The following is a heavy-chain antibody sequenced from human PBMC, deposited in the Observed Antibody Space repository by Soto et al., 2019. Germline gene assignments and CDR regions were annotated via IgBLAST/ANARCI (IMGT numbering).Heavy chain of an antibody. CDR1: GGSFSGYY. CDR2: INHSGST. D-gene: IGHD6-6*01. CDR3: ARGRIAARRRETYYCGIDV. Sequence: QVQLQQWCAGLLKPSETLSLTCAVYGGSFSGYYWSWIRQPPGKGLKWNGEINHSGSTNYNPSLKSRVTISVDTSKNQFSLQLSSVTAADTAVYYCARGRIAARRRETYYCGIDVWGQGTTVTVSS. V-gene: IGHV4-34*01. J-gene: IGHJ6*02.